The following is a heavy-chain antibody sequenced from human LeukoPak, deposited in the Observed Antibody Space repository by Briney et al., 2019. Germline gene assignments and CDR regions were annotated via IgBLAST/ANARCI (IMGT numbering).Heavy chain of an antibody. CDR1: GDSVSSNSAA. D-gene: IGHD3-22*01. V-gene: IGHV6-1*01. Sequence: SQTLSLTCAISGDSVSSNSAAWNWIRQSPSRGLKWLGRTYYRSKWYDAYAESVKSRVTIKPDTSRNQFSLQLDSVTPEDTAVYYCARGHSGYLDSWGQGALVTVSS. J-gene: IGHJ4*02. CDR3: ARGHSGYLDS. CDR2: TYYRSKWYD.